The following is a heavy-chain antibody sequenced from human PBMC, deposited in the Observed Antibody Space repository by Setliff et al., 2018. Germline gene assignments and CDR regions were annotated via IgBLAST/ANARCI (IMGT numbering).Heavy chain of an antibody. CDR2: IYYSGST. J-gene: IGHJ4*02. CDR1: GGSFSTYY. Sequence: TLSLTCAVYGGSFSTYYWIWIRQPPGKGLEWIGSIYYSGSTYYNPSLKSRVTISVDTSKNQFSLKLSSVTAADTAVYSCARVIANCSGGSCYPYYFDYWGQGTLVTVSS. V-gene: IGHV4-34*09. D-gene: IGHD2-15*01. CDR3: ARVIANCSGGSCYPYYFDY.